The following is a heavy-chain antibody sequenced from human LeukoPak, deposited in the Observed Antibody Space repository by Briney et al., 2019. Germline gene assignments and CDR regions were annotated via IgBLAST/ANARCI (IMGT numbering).Heavy chain of an antibody. Sequence: PGGSLRLSCAASGFTFYNYGMHWVRQAPGKGLEWVAVISHDGSNIHYGDSVKGRFTISRDNSKNTLYLQMNSLRAEDTAVYYCAKVRAPNAVPYYFDYWGQGTLVTVSS. CDR1: GFTFYNYG. J-gene: IGHJ4*02. V-gene: IGHV3-30*18. CDR2: ISHDGSNI. CDR3: AKVRAPNAVPYYFDY.